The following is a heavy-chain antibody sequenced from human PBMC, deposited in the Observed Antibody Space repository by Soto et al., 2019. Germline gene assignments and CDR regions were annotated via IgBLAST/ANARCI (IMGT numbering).Heavy chain of an antibody. Sequence: PGGSLRLSCAASGFTFSSYAMHWVRQAPGKGLEWVAVISYDGSNKYYADSVKGRFTISRDNSKSTLYLQMNSLRAEDTAVYYCARDREVWDLDYYDSSGYYAPGYWGQGTLVTVSS. J-gene: IGHJ4*02. CDR1: GFTFSSYA. CDR2: ISYDGSNK. D-gene: IGHD3-22*01. CDR3: ARDREVWDLDYYDSSGYYAPGY. V-gene: IGHV3-30-3*01.